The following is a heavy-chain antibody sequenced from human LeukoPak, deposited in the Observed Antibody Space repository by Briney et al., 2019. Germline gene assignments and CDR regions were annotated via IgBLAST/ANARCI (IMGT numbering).Heavy chain of an antibody. V-gene: IGHV1-69*13. CDR3: ASSDTYDSSGFDY. D-gene: IGHD3-22*01. Sequence: ASVKVSCKVSGYTLTDLSMHWVRQAPGQGLEWMGGIIPIFGTANYAQKFQGRVTITADESTSTAYMELSSLRSEDTAVYYCASSDTYDSSGFDYWGQGTLVTVSS. CDR2: IIPIFGTA. J-gene: IGHJ4*02. CDR1: GYTLTDLS.